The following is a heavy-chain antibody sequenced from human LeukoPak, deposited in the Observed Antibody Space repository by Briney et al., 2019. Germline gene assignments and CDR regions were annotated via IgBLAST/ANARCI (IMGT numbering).Heavy chain of an antibody. D-gene: IGHD3-16*02. J-gene: IGHJ4*02. V-gene: IGHV1-3*01. CDR2: INAGNGNT. Sequence: ASVTVSCTASGYTFTSYAMHWVRQAPGQRLEWMGWINAGNGNTKYSQKFQGRVTITRDTSASTAYMELSSLRSEDTAVYYCARDGYDYVWGSYRYYFDCWGQGTLVTVSS. CDR3: ARDGYDYVWGSYRYYFDC. CDR1: GYTFTSYA.